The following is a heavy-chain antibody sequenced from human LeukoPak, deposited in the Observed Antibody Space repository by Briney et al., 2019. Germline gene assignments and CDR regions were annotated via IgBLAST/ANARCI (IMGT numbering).Heavy chain of an antibody. V-gene: IGHV4-39*01. D-gene: IGHD1-26*01. J-gene: IGHJ4*01. Sequence: SETLSLTCTVSGGSISSTYYYWGWIRQPPGKGLEWIGSMYYSGSTYYNPSLKSRVTISADTSKNQFSLNLSSVTAADTAVYYCARSGDYWGQGTLVTVSS. CDR3: ARSGDY. CDR2: MYYSGST. CDR1: GGSISSTYYY.